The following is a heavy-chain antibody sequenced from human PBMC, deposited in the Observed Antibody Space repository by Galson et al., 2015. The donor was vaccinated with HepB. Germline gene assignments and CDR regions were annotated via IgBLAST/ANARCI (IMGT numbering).Heavy chain of an antibody. CDR3: ARVRVPAAIWFDC. CDR1: GFTFSSYA. Sequence: SLRLSCAASGFTFSSYAMHWVRQAPGKGLEWVAVISYDGSNKYYADSVKGRFTISRDNSKNTLYLQMNSLRAEDTAVYYCARVRVPAAIWFDCWGQGTLVTVSS. V-gene: IGHV3-30-3*01. D-gene: IGHD2-2*01. CDR2: ISYDGSNK. J-gene: IGHJ4*02.